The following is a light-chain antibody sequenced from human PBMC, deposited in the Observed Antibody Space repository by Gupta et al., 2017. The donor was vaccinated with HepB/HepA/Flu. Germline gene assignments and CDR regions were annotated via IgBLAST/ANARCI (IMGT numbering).Light chain of an antibody. J-gene: IGKJ4*01. CDR3: QQSNNWPPLT. V-gene: IGKV3-11*01. CDR2: DAS. CDR1: QSVSNK. Sequence: EIVLTQSPATLSLSPGERATLSCRASQSVSNKLAWYQQKPGQAPRPLIYDASTRATGIPARFSGSGSGTDFTLTISSLEPEDFTVYYCQQSNNWPPLTFGGGTKVEIK.